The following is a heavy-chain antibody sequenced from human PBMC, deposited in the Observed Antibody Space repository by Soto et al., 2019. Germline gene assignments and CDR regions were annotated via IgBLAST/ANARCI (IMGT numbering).Heavy chain of an antibody. V-gene: IGHV1-69*13. CDR2: IIPIVGTA. Sequence: SVKVSCKASGGTFSSYAISWVRQAPGQGLEWMGGIIPIVGTANYAQKFQGRVTITADESTSTAYMELSSLRSEDTAVYYCARDGLRTRELQNYYYGMDVWGQGTTVTVSS. CDR1: GGTFSSYA. D-gene: IGHD1-26*01. CDR3: ARDGLRTRELQNYYYGMDV. J-gene: IGHJ6*02.